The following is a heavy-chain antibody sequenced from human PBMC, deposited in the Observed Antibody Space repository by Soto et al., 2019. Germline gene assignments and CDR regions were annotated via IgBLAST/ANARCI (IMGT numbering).Heavy chain of an antibody. Sequence: EVQLLESGGGLVQPGGSLRLSCAASGFTFSSYAMSWVRQAPGKGLEWVSAISGSGDSTYYADSVKGRFTISRDNSKNTLYLKMNSLRAEDTAVYYCAKRVGDGDYYFDYWGQGTLVTVSS. D-gene: IGHD4-17*01. J-gene: IGHJ4*02. CDR2: ISGSGDST. CDR1: GFTFSSYA. V-gene: IGHV3-23*01. CDR3: AKRVGDGDYYFDY.